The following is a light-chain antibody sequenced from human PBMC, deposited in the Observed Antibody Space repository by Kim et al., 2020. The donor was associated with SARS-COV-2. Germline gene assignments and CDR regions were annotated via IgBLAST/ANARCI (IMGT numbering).Light chain of an antibody. CDR2: DAS. CDR3: QHYNSYLYT. Sequence: DIQMTQSPSTLSASVGDRVTITCRASQSISSWLAWYQQKPGKAPNLLIYDASSLESGVPSRFSGSGSGTEFTLTISSLQPDDFATYYCQHYNSYLYTFGQGTKVDIK. J-gene: IGKJ2*01. V-gene: IGKV1-5*01. CDR1: QSISSW.